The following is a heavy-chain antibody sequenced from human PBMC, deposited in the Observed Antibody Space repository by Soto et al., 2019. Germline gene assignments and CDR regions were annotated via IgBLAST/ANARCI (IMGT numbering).Heavy chain of an antibody. V-gene: IGHV4-30-4*01. J-gene: IGHJ5*02. CDR1: GGSISSGDYY. CDR3: ARASEYYYGSGSPRWFDP. Sequence: SETLSLTCTVSGGSISSGDYYWSWIRQPPGKGLEWIGYIYYSGSTYHNPSLKSRVTISVDTSKNQFSLKLSSVTAADTAVYYCARASEYYYGSGSPRWFDPWGQGTLVTVSS. D-gene: IGHD3-10*01. CDR2: IYYSGST.